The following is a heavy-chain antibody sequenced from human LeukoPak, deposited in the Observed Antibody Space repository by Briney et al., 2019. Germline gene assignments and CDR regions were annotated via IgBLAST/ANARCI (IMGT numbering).Heavy chain of an antibody. D-gene: IGHD4-17*01. CDR3: ARDGDTVTTVDY. CDR2: INPNTGGT. J-gene: IGHJ4*02. CDR1: GYTLTGYY. V-gene: IGHV1-2*02. Sequence: ASVKVSCKASGYTLTGYYMHWVRQAPGQGLEWMGWINPNTGGTNYAQKFQGRVTMTRDTSISTAYMELSRLRSDDTAVYYCARDGDTVTTVDYWGQGTLVTVSS.